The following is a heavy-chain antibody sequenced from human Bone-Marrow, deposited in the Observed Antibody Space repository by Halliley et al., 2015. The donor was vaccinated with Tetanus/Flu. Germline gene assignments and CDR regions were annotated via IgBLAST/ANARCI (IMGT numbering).Heavy chain of an antibody. V-gene: IGHV4-59*01. D-gene: IGHD3-3*01. CDR2: VHYSGST. CDR3: TRLTSFYDFFDF. CDR1: GGSINSYY. Sequence: TLSLTCTVPGGSINSYYWSWIRQPPGKGLEWIGYVHYSGSTNYNPSLKSRVTISVDTSKHQFSLKLNSVTASDTAIYYCTRLTSFYDFFDFWGQGILVTVSS. J-gene: IGHJ4*02.